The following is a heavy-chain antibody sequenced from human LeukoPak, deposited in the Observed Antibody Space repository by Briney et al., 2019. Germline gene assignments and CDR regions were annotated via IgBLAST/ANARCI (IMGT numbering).Heavy chain of an antibody. J-gene: IGHJ4*02. CDR3: ARGADGVYYFDY. CDR2: ISAYNGNT. Sequence: ASVKVSCKASGYTFTSYGISWVRQAPGQGPEWMGWISAYNGNTNYAQKFQGRVTMTRDTSISTAYMELSRLRSDDTAVYYCARGADGVYYFDYWGQGTLVTVSS. V-gene: IGHV1-18*01. CDR1: GYTFTSYG. D-gene: IGHD2-8*01.